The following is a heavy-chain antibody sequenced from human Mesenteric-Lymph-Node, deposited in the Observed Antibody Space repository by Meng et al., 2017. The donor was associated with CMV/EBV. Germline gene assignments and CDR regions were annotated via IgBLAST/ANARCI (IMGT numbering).Heavy chain of an antibody. CDR1: GGSFSGYY. J-gene: IGHJ6*02. CDR2: INHSGST. V-gene: IGHV4-34*01. Sequence: GSLRLSCAVYGGSFSGYYWSWIRQPPGKGLEWIGEINHSGSTNYNPSLKSRVAISVDTSKNQFSLKLSSVTAADTAVYYCARHGNDYVWGSYRYNYYYYGMDVWGQGTTVTVSS. CDR3: ARHGNDYVWGSYRYNYYYYGMDV. D-gene: IGHD3-16*02.